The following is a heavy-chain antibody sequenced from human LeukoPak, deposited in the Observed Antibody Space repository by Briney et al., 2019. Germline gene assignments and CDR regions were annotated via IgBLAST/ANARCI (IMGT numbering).Heavy chain of an antibody. V-gene: IGHV1-46*01. Sequence: GASVKVSCKASGYTFTSYYMHWVRQAPGQGLEWMGIINPSGGSTSYAQKFQGRVTMTRDTSISTAYMELSRLRSDDTAVYYCARDWYYYDSSGYHYYYYYMDVWGKGTTVTVSS. D-gene: IGHD3-22*01. CDR3: ARDWYYYDSSGYHYYYYYMDV. CDR2: INPSGGST. J-gene: IGHJ6*03. CDR1: GYTFTSYY.